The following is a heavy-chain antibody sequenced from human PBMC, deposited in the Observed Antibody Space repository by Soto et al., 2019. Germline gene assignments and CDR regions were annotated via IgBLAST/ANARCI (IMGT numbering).Heavy chain of an antibody. CDR1: GYSFTSYW. CDR2: IDPSDSYT. CDR3: ARTRIVATTYYYYGMDV. V-gene: IGHV5-10-1*01. J-gene: IGHJ6*02. Sequence: GESLKISCKGSGYSFTSYWISWVRQMPGKGLEWMGRIDPSDSYTNYSPSFQGHVTISADKSISTAYLQWSSLKASDTAMYYCARTRIVATTYYYYGMDVWGQGTTVTGSS. D-gene: IGHD5-12*01.